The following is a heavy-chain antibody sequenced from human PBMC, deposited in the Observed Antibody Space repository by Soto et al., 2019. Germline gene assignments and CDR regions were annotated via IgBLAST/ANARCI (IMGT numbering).Heavy chain of an antibody. V-gene: IGHV2-5*02. CDR2: IYWDDDK. Sequence: QITLKESGPTLVKPTQTLTLTCTFSGFSLSTSGVGVGWLRQPPGKALELLALIYWDDDKRYSPSLKSRLTITKDTSKTQVVLTMTNMDPVDTATYYCAHSIYIGYERYYYYGMDVWCQGTTVTVSS. CDR1: GFSLSTSGVG. CDR3: AHSIYIGYERYYYYGMDV. J-gene: IGHJ6*02. D-gene: IGHD5-12*01.